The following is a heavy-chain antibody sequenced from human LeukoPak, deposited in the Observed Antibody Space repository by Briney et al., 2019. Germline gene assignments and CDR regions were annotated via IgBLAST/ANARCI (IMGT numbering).Heavy chain of an antibody. J-gene: IGHJ6*04. CDR1: GGTFSSYA. Sequence: SVKVSCKASGGTFSSYAISWVRQAPGQGLEWMGGIIPIFGTANYAQKSQGRVTITADESTSTAYMELGSLTSQDPAVYSCASSNEPAATDYYYYGMDVWGKGTTVTVSS. V-gene: IGHV1-69*13. CDR2: IIPIFGTA. CDR3: ASSNEPAATDYYYYGMDV. D-gene: IGHD2-2*01.